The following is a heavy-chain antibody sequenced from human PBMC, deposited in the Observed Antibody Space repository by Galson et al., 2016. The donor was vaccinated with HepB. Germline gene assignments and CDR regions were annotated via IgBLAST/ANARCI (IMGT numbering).Heavy chain of an antibody. CDR3: ARGVGFYT. D-gene: IGHD3-3*01. CDR2: ISSNSGGGAI. Sequence: SLRLSCAASGFTLSDSYMAWIRLAPGKGLEWISYISSNSGGGAIYYADSVQGRFTISRENAKNSLSLQMNSLRAEDTAVYYCARGVGFYTWGQGTRVTVSS. J-gene: IGHJ4*02. V-gene: IGHV3-11*01. CDR1: GFTLSDSY.